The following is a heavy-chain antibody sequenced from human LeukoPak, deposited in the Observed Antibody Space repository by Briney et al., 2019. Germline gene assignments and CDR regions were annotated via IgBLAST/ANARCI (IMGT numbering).Heavy chain of an antibody. CDR3: ARHLCSGGGGYSGNNGLDI. CDR1: GYTFTGYY. D-gene: IGHD2-15*01. V-gene: IGHV1-2*02. CDR2: INPNSGGT. Sequence: ASVKVSCKASGYTFTGYYMHWVRQAPGQGLEWMGWINPNSGGTNYAQKFQDRVTMTRDTSISTAYMELGRLRFDDTAVYYCARHLCSGGGGYSGNNGLDIWAQGP. J-gene: IGHJ3*02.